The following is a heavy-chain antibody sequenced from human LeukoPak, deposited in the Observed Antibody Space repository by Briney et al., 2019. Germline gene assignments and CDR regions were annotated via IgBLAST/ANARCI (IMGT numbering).Heavy chain of an antibody. CDR1: GYTFTSYG. CDR3: ARDTDTAMALNGAALDY. Sequence: ASVKVSCKASGYTFTSYGISWVRQAPGQGLEWMGWISAYNGNTNYAQKLQGRVTMTTDTSTSTAYMELRSLRSDDTAVYYCARDTDTAMALNGAALDYWGQGTLVTVSS. V-gene: IGHV1-18*01. CDR2: ISAYNGNT. J-gene: IGHJ4*02. D-gene: IGHD5-18*01.